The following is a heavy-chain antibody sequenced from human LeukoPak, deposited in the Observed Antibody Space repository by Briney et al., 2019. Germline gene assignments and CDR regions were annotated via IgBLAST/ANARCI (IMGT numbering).Heavy chain of an antibody. J-gene: IGHJ4*02. V-gene: IGHV3-33*08. D-gene: IGHD3-9*01. CDR3: ARGEYYDILTGSDY. CDR1: GFTFSDYY. Sequence: GGSLRLSCAASGFTFSDYYMSWIRQAPGKGLEWVAVIWYDGSNKYYADSVKGRFTISRDNSKNTLYLQMNSLRAEDTAVYYCARGEYYDILTGSDYWGQGTLVTVSS. CDR2: IWYDGSNK.